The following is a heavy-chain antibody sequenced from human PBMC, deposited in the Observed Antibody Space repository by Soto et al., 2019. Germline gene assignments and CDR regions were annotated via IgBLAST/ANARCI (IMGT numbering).Heavy chain of an antibody. CDR3: ARHTHVLLWFGEKIPPPSDAFDI. CDR1: GYSFTSYW. CDR2: IDPSDSYT. Sequence: LKISCNGSGYSFTSYWIGWVRQMPGKGLEWMGRIDPSDSYTNYSPSFQGHVTISADKSISTAYLQWSSLKASDTAMYYCARHTHVLLWFGEKIPPPSDAFDIWGQGTMVTVSS. V-gene: IGHV5-10-1*01. J-gene: IGHJ3*02. D-gene: IGHD3-10*01.